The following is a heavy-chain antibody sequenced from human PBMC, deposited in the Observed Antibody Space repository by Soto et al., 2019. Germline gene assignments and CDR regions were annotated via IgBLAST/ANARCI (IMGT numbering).Heavy chain of an antibody. V-gene: IGHV3-64D*06. Sequence: PGGSLRLSCSASGFTFSSYAMHWVRQAPGKRLEYVSGVGGNGDPPFYADSVKGRFTTSRDNSKNTLYLQMSSLSADDTAVYYCVKSRGGNNFDFFDWGQGALVTVSS. CDR2: VGGNGDPP. D-gene: IGHD5-12*01. CDR1: GFTFSSYA. J-gene: IGHJ4*02. CDR3: VKSRGGNNFDFFD.